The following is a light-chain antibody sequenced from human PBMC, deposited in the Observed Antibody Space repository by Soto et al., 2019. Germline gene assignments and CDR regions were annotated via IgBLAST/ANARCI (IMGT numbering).Light chain of an antibody. CDR1: QSVSNY. V-gene: IGKV3-20*01. Sequence: EIVLTQSPGTLSLSPGERATLSCRASQSVSNYLAWYQQKPGQAPRLLIYGASSRATGIPDRFSGSGSGTDFPLTISRLEPEDFAVYYCQQYNTSPVTFGPGTKVDIK. CDR2: GAS. J-gene: IGKJ3*01. CDR3: QQYNTSPVT.